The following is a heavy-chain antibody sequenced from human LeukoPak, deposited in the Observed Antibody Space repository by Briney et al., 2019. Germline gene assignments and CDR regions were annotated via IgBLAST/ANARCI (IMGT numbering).Heavy chain of an antibody. CDR3: ARGYYYGSGSYWGAFDI. D-gene: IGHD3-10*01. V-gene: IGHV1-8*01. CDR2: MNPNSGTT. J-gene: IGHJ3*02. CDR1: GYTFTSYD. Sequence: ASVKVSCKASGYTFTSYDINWVRQATGQGLEWMGWMNPNSGTTGYAQKFQGRVTMTRNTSISTAYMELSSLRSEDTAVYYCARGYYYGSGSYWGAFDIWGQGTMVTVSS.